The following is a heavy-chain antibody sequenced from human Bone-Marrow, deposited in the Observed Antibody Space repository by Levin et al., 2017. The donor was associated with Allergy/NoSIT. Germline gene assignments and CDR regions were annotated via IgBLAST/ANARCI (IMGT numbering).Heavy chain of an antibody. J-gene: IGHJ3*02. Sequence: SLKISCAASGFTFDDYAMHWVRQGPGKGLEWVSGISWNSGSMGYADSVKGRFTISRDNAKNSLYLQMNSLRAEDTALYYCAKAYVDTTRGGAFDIWGQGTMVTVSS. D-gene: IGHD5-18*01. CDR3: AKAYVDTTRGGAFDI. CDR1: GFTFDDYA. CDR2: ISWNSGSM. V-gene: IGHV3-9*01.